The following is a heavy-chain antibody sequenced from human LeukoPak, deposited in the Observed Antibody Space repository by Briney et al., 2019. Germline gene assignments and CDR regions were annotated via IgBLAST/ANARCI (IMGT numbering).Heavy chain of an antibody. J-gene: IGHJ5*02. Sequence: WGTLRLSCAASGFDLSTYEMNWVRQAPGKGLEWIADTTISGHTKNYADSVKGRFTISRDNARTSLYLQMNSLRVEDTGVYYCARGDPHADLWGQGTLVTVSS. V-gene: IGHV3-48*03. CDR1: GFDLSTYE. CDR2: TTISGHTK. CDR3: ARGDPHADL.